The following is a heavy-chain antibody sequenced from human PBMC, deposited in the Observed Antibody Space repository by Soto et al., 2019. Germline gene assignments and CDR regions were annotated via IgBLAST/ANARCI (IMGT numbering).Heavy chain of an antibody. D-gene: IGHD3-16*01. CDR3: AFGNLSYYFDY. Sequence: LRLSFAASGFTFSGFGMHWVRQAPGKGLEWVAIIWYDGSDKYYADSVKGRFTISRDNSKNTLYLQMNSLRAEDTAVYHCAFGNLSYYFDYWGQGTPVTVS. CDR1: GFTFSGFG. J-gene: IGHJ4*02. V-gene: IGHV3-33*01. CDR2: IWYDGSDK.